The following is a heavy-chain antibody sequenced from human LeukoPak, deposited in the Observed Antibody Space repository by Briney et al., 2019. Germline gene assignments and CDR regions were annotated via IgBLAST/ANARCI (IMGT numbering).Heavy chain of an antibody. CDR3: AAAYFGVDQYYYGMDV. J-gene: IGHJ6*02. Sequence: GASLRLSCAASGFTFSTYAMSWVRQAPGKGLEWVSAISRDGGSTYYADSVKGRFTISRDTSKNTLYLQMNSLRAEDTAVYYCAAAYFGVDQYYYGMDVWGQGTTVTVSS. D-gene: IGHD3-3*01. CDR1: GFTFSTYA. CDR2: ISRDGGST. V-gene: IGHV3-23*01.